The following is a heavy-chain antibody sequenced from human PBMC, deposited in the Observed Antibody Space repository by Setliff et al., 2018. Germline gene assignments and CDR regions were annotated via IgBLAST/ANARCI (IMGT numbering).Heavy chain of an antibody. CDR1: GGSISSTNCY. D-gene: IGHD4-17*01. Sequence: SETLSLTCSVSGGSISSTNCYWGWVRQPPGKGLEWIGTISYNGATYYNPSLRSRLTISIDRSKNQFSLNLTSVTAADTGVYYCARRDGDYYPIDCWGHGTLVTVSS. CDR2: ISYNGAT. CDR3: ARRDGDYYPIDC. J-gene: IGHJ4*01. V-gene: IGHV4-39*01.